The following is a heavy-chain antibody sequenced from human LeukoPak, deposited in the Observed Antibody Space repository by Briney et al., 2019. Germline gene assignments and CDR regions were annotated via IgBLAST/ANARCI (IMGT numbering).Heavy chain of an antibody. CDR1: GFTFSSYG. D-gene: IGHD4/OR15-4a*01. J-gene: IGHJ4*02. CDR3: AKAANPKTDPLDY. V-gene: IGHV3-30*18. Sequence: GGSLRLSCATSGFTFSSYGMHWVRQAPGKGLEWVAVISYDGSNKYYADSVKGRFTISRDNSENTLYLQMNSLRAEDTAVYYCAKAANPKTDPLDYWGQGTLVTVSS. CDR2: ISYDGSNK.